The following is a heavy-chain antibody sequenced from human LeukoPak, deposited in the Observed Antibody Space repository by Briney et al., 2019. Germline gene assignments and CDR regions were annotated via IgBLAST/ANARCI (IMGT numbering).Heavy chain of an antibody. D-gene: IGHD5-12*01. J-gene: IGHJ6*02. CDR2: INHSGST. CDR3: ASGGVDIVATWLPRRYYYYGMDV. Sequence: SETLSLTCAVYGGSFSGYYWSWIRQPPGKGLEWIGEINHSGSTNYNPSLKSRVTISVDTSKNQFSLKLSSVTAADTAVYYCASGGVDIVATWLPRRYYYYGMDVWGQGTTVTVSS. CDR1: GGSFSGYY. V-gene: IGHV4-34*01.